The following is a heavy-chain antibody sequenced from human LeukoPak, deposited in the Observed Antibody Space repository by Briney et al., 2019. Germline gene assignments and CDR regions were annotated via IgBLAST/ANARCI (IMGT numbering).Heavy chain of an antibody. CDR3: ARAHRYYDFWSGYPDY. J-gene: IGHJ4*02. V-gene: IGHV1-69*05. CDR2: IIPIFGIA. Sequence: SVKVSFKASGGTFSSYAISWVRQAPGQGLEWMGGIIPIFGIANYAQKFQGRVTITTDEPTSTAYMELSSLRSEDTAVYYCARAHRYYDFWSGYPDYWGQGTLVTVSS. D-gene: IGHD3-3*01. CDR1: GGTFSSYA.